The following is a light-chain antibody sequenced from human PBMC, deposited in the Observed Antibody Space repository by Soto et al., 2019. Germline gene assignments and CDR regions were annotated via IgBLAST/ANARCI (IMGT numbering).Light chain of an antibody. V-gene: IGLV1-44*01. J-gene: IGLJ2*01. CDR2: SNN. CDR3: AAWDDSLNGPV. Sequence: QAVLTQPPSASGTPGQRVTISVSGASSNIGSNTENWYQQPPETAPKLPIYSNNQRPSGVPDRFSGSKSGTSASLAISGLQSEDEADYYCAAWDDSLNGPVFGGGTKLTVL. CDR1: SSNIGSNT.